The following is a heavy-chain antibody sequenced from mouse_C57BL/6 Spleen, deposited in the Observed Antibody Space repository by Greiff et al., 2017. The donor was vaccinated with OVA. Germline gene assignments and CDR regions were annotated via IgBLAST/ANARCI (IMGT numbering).Heavy chain of an antibody. CDR2: IYPGDGDT. V-gene: IGHV1-82*01. CDR1: GYAFSSSW. CDR3: ASLLYYAMDY. Sequence: VQLQQSGPELVKPGASVKISCKASGYAFSSSWMNWVKQRPGTGLEWIGRIYPGDGDTNYNGKFKGKATLTADKSSSTAYMQLSSLTSEDSAVYFCASLLYYAMDYWGQGTSVTVSS. D-gene: IGHD2-12*01. J-gene: IGHJ4*01.